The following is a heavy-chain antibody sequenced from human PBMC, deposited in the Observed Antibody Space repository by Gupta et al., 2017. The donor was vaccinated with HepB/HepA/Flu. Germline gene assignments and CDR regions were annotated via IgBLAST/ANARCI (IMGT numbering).Heavy chain of an antibody. Sequence: QLLESGGGLVQPGGSLRLYCTESGFSVGSNAMAWVRQATGKGLEWVSVCGSDMNAHYADSLRGRCTISRDTVKNTVSRQMNNLRAEDTAAYYCAKDLYFCSVMDVWGEGTMVTVSS. CDR3: AKDLYFCSVMDV. V-gene: IGHV3-23*01. J-gene: IGHJ6*03. CDR2: CGSDMNA. D-gene: IGHD3-3*01. CDR1: GFSVGSNA.